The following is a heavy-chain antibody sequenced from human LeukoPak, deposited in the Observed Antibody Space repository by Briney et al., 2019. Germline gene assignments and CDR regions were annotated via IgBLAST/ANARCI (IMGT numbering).Heavy chain of an antibody. CDR2: IYYSGST. J-gene: IGHJ5*02. V-gene: IGHV4-39*07. CDR3: ARQRSYSSSCPS. Sequence: SETLSLTCTVSGGSISSSSYYWGWIRQPPGKGLEWIGSIYYSGSTYYNPSLKSRVTISVDTSKNQFSLKLSSVTAADTAVYYCARQRSYSSSCPSWGQGTLVTVSS. CDR1: GGSISSSSYY. D-gene: IGHD6-13*01.